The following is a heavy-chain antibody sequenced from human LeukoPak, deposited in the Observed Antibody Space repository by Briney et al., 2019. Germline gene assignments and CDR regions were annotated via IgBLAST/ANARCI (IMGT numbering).Heavy chain of an antibody. Sequence: ASVNVSCKASGYTFTSYGISWVRQAPGQGLEWMGWISAYNGNTNYAQKLQGRVTMTRDTSTRTVYMEVNSLRSEDTAVYYCARQGTYSSAIGMGYWGQGTLVTVSS. CDR2: ISAYNGNT. V-gene: IGHV1-18*01. CDR1: GYTFTSYG. J-gene: IGHJ4*02. CDR3: ARQGTYSSAIGMGY. D-gene: IGHD6-19*01.